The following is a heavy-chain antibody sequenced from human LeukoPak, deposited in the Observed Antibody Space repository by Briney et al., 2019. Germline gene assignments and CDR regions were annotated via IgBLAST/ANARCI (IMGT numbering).Heavy chain of an antibody. Sequence: PGWSLSLSRAASRLTFSSYAMSLLRQAPGKGLEWVSAICGSGGSTYYAASVKGRFTISRDNSKNTLYLQMNSLRAEDTAVYYCAKKDYDILTGYTGAVDYWGQGTLVTVSS. V-gene: IGHV3-23*01. CDR3: AKKDYDILTGYTGAVDY. CDR1: RLTFSSYA. CDR2: ICGSGGST. D-gene: IGHD3-9*01. J-gene: IGHJ4*02.